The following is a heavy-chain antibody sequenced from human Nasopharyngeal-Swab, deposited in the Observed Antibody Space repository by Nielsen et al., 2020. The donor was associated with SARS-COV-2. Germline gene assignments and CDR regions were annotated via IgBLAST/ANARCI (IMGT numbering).Heavy chain of an antibody. Sequence: WIRQPPGKGLEWIGEINHSGSTNYNPSLKSRVTISVDTSKNQFSLKLSSVTAADTAVYYCAREDAVQGVINYYYYMDVWGKGTTVTVSS. D-gene: IGHD3-10*01. CDR3: AREDAVQGVINYYYYMDV. V-gene: IGHV4-34*01. CDR2: INHSGST. J-gene: IGHJ6*03.